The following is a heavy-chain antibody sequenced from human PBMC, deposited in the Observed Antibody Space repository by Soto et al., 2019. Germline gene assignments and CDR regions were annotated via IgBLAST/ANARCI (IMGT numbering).Heavy chain of an antibody. CDR1: GGSISSGGYY. Sequence: SETLSLTCTVSGGSISSGGYYWSWIRQHPGKGLEWIGYIYYSGSTYYNPSLKSRVTISVDTSKNQFSLKLSPVTAADTAVYYCARAGGGSRENWFDPWGQGTLVTVSS. CDR3: ARAGGGSRENWFDP. J-gene: IGHJ5*02. V-gene: IGHV4-31*03. CDR2: IYYSGST. D-gene: IGHD2-15*01.